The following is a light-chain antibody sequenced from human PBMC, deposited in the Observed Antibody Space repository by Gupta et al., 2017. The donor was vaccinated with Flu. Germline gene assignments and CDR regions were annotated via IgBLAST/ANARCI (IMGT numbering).Light chain of an antibody. CDR2: GAS. V-gene: IGKV3-15*01. Sequence: APLSVSQGERATLSCRASQSVSSNLAWYQQKPGQAPRLLIYGASTRATGIPARFSGSGSGTEFTLTISSLQYEDFAVYYCQQYNNWPPWTFGQGTKVEIK. CDR1: QSVSSN. J-gene: IGKJ1*01. CDR3: QQYNNWPPWT.